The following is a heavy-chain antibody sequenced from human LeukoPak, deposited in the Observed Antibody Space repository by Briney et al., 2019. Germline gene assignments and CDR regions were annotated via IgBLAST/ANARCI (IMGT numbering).Heavy chain of an antibody. V-gene: IGHV3-23*01. J-gene: IGHJ6*02. CDR2: ISDSGGIT. D-gene: IGHD3-10*02. CDR1: GFTFSSYA. Sequence: GGSLRLSCAASGFTFSSYAMTWVRQAPGKGLEWVSGISDSGGITYYADSVKGRFTISRDNSKNTMYLQMNSLRVEDTAVYYCAKASAVRGYYYYGMDVWGQGTTVTVSS. CDR3: AKASAVRGYYYYGMDV.